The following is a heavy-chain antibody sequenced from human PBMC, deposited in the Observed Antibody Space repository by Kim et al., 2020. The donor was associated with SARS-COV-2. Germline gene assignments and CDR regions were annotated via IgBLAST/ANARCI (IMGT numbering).Heavy chain of an antibody. J-gene: IGHJ4*02. CDR1: GFTFSSYW. D-gene: IGHD3-10*01. Sequence: GGSLRLSCAASGFTFSSYWMHWVRQAPGKGLVWVSHINSDGSTTSYADSVKGRFTISRDNAKNTLYLQMNSLRAEDTAVYYCARDGYYYGSGTDYNLFGDWGQGPLVTVSS. CDR3: ARDGYYYGSGTDYNLFGD. CDR2: INSDGSTT. V-gene: IGHV3-74*01.